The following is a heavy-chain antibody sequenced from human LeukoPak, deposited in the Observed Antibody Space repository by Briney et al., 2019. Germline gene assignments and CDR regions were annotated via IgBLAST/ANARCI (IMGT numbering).Heavy chain of an antibody. CDR2: ISGSGGST. CDR3: AKDGRVAVAATGYYGMDV. Sequence: PGASLRLSCAASGFTFSSYAMSWVRHAPGKGLEWVSAISGSGGSTNYADSVKGRFTISRDNSKNTLYLQMDSLRAEDTAVYYCAKDGRVAVAATGYYGMDVWGQGTTVTVSS. D-gene: IGHD6-19*01. J-gene: IGHJ6*02. V-gene: IGHV3-23*01. CDR1: GFTFSSYA.